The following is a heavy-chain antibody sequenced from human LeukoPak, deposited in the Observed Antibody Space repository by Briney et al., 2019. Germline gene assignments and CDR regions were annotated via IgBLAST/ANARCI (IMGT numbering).Heavy chain of an antibody. CDR1: GYTFTSYG. V-gene: IGHV1-18*01. CDR3: ARGGGSSSWYRRSVYYFDY. J-gene: IGHJ4*02. CDR2: ISAYNGNT. D-gene: IGHD6-13*01. Sequence: ASVKVSCKASGYTFTSYGISWVRQAPGQGLEWMGWISAYNGNTNYARKLQGRVTMTTDTSTSTAYMELRSLRSDDTAVYYCARGGGSSSWYRRSVYYFDYWGQGTLVTVSS.